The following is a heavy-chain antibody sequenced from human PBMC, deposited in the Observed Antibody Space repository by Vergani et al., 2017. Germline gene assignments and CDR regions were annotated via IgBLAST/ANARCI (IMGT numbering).Heavy chain of an antibody. V-gene: IGHV3-21*03. CDR2: ISSSSSYI. CDR3: TTDDPPKMNYYDSSLASY. CDR1: GFTFSSYS. D-gene: IGHD3-22*01. J-gene: IGHJ4*02. Sequence: EVQLVESGGGLVKPGGSLRLSCAASGFTFSSYSMNWVRQAPGKGLEWVSSISSSSSYIYYADSVKGRFTISRDNAKNSLYLQMNSLKTEDTAVYYCTTDDPPKMNYYDSSLASYWGQGTLVTVSS.